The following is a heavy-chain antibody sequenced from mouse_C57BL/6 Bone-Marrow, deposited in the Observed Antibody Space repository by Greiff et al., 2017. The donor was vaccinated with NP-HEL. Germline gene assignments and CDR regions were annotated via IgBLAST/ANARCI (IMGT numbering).Heavy chain of an antibody. Sequence: QVQLQQSGADLARPGASVKMSCKASGYTFTSYTMHWVNQRPGQGLEWIGYINPSSGYTKYNQKFKDKATLTADKSSSTAYMQLSSLTSEDSAVYYCARHPLCYWGQGTTLTVSS. CDR1: GYTFTSYT. D-gene: IGHD6-1*01. CDR2: INPSSGYT. CDR3: ARHPLCY. J-gene: IGHJ2*01. V-gene: IGHV1-4*01.